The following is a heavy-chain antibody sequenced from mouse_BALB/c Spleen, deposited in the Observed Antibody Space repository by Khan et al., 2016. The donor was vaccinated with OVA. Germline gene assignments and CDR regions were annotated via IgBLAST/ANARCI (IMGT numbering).Heavy chain of an antibody. V-gene: IGHV2-6-1*01. CDR2: IWSDGST. Sequence: QVQLKESGPGLVAPSQSLSITCTISGFSLTNYGVHWVRQPPGKGLEWLVVIWSDGSTTYNSALKSRLTISKDNSKSQVFLKMNSLQTDDTAVYFCARQPYYRSNIVDYWGQGTSVTVSS. D-gene: IGHD2-12*01. CDR3: ARQPYYRSNIVDY. J-gene: IGHJ4*01. CDR1: GFSLTNYG.